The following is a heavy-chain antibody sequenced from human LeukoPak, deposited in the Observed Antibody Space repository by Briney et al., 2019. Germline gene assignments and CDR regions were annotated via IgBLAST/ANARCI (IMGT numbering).Heavy chain of an antibody. CDR3: ARDNGYSSSWYDY. Sequence: ASVKVSCKASGGTFSSYAISWVRQAPGQGLEWMGGIIPIFGTANYAQKFQGRVTITANESTSTAYMELSSLRSEDTAVYYCARDNGYSSSWYDYWGQGTLVTVSS. D-gene: IGHD6-13*01. J-gene: IGHJ4*02. CDR2: IIPIFGTA. CDR1: GGTFSSYA. V-gene: IGHV1-69*13.